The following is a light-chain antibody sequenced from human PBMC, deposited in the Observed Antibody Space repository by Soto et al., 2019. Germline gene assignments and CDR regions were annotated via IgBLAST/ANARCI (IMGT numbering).Light chain of an antibody. CDR1: SNNVGDCKY. CDR2: DVS. Sequence: QSVLTQPRSVSGSPGQSVTITCSGTSNNVGDCKYVSWYQQHPGEAPKVMIYDVSKRPSGVPDRFSGSKSGKTASMTISGLQPEDEADYYCCSYAGSYVFGTGTKVTVL. V-gene: IGLV2-11*01. CDR3: CSYAGSYV. J-gene: IGLJ1*01.